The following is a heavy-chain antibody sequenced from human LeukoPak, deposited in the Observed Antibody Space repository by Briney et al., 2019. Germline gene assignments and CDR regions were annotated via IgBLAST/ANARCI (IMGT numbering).Heavy chain of an antibody. J-gene: IGHJ4*02. CDR3: AKDLAYSSGAFDY. D-gene: IGHD2-15*01. CDR2: IRYDGSNK. V-gene: IGHV3-30*02. CDR1: GFTFGSYG. Sequence: GGSLRLSCAASGFTFGSYGMHWVRRAPGKGLEWVAFIRYDGSNKYYADSVKGRFTISRDNSKNTLYLQMNSLRAEDTAVYYCAKDLAYSSGAFDYWGQGTLVTVSS.